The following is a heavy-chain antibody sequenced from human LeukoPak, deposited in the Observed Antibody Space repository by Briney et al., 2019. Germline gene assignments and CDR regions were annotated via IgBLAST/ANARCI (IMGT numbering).Heavy chain of an antibody. D-gene: IGHD2-15*01. J-gene: IGHJ4*02. CDR1: GYTFTSYG. Sequence: ASVKVSCKASGYTFTSYGISWVRQASGQGLEWMGWISAYNGNANYAQKLQGRVTMTTDTSTSTAYMELRSLRSDDTAVYYCASSFGGFTFDYWGQGTLVTVSS. CDR3: ASSFGGFTFDY. V-gene: IGHV1-18*01. CDR2: ISAYNGNA.